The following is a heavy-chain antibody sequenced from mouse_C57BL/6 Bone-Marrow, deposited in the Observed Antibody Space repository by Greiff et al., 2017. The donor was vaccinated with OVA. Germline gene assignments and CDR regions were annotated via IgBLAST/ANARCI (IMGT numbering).Heavy chain of an antibody. V-gene: IGHV14-4*01. CDR2: IDPENGDT. CDR3: TANGNFDY. CDR1: GFNIKDDY. D-gene: IGHD2-1*01. Sequence: EVQLQQSGAELVRPGASVKLSCTASGFNIKDDYMHWVKQRPEQGLEWIGWIDPENGDTEYASKFQGKATITADTSSNTAYLQLSNLTSEDTAVYCCTANGNFDYWGQGTTLTVSS. J-gene: IGHJ2*01.